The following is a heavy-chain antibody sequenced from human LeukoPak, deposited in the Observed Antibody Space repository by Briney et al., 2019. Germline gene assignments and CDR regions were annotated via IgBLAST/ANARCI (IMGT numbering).Heavy chain of an antibody. CDR2: FYHGGST. D-gene: IGHD6-19*01. J-gene: IGHJ3*02. Sequence: SETLSLTCTVSGYSISTGYYWDWIRQPPGKGLEWIGTFYHGGSTYYNPSLKSRVTISVDTSKNQFSLNLTSVTAADTAVYYCARGVAVAGTEGDAFDIWGQGTMVTVSS. CDR3: ARGVAVAGTEGDAFDI. V-gene: IGHV4-38-2*02. CDR1: GYSISTGYY.